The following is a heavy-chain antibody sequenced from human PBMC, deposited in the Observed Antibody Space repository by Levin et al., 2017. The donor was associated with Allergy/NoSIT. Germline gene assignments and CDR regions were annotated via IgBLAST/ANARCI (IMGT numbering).Heavy chain of an antibody. CDR3: ARQAALLSPFDD. CDR2: IFYSGNT. Sequence: PSETLSLTCTVSGGSIISTYYWSWIRQPPGKGLEWIGYIFYSGNTHSNPSLKSRVTISVDTSKNQFSLNLSSVTAADTAVYYCARQAALLSPFDDWGQGTLVTVSS. J-gene: IGHJ4*02. CDR1: GGSIISTYY. D-gene: IGHD6-6*01. V-gene: IGHV4-59*01.